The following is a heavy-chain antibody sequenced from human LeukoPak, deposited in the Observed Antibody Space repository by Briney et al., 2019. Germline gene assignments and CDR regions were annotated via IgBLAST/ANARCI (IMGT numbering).Heavy chain of an antibody. J-gene: IGHJ4*02. CDR2: TNHSGST. D-gene: IGHD6-13*01. V-gene: IGHV4-34*01. Sequence: PSETLSLTCAVYGGSFSGYYWSWIRQPPGKGLEWIGETNHSGSTNYNPSLKSRVTISVDTSKNQFSLKLSSVTAADTAVYYCARAGIAAARYFDYWGQGTLVTVSS. CDR1: GGSFSGYY. CDR3: ARAGIAAARYFDY.